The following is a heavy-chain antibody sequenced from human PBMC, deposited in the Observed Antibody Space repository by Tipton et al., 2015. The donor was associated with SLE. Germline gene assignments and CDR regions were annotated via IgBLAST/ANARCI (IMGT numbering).Heavy chain of an antibody. J-gene: IGHJ4*02. D-gene: IGHD4-17*01. CDR1: GGSISSGYY. CDR2: IYHSGST. CDR3: ASSNGDYFDY. Sequence: LRLSCTVSGGSISSGYYWGWIRQPPGKGLEWIGSIYHSGSTYYNPSLKSRVTISVDTSKNQFSLKLSSVTAADTAVYYCASSNGDYFDYWGQGTLVTVSS. V-gene: IGHV4-38-2*02.